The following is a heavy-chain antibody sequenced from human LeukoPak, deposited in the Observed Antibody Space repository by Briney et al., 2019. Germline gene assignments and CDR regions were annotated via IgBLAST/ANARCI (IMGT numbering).Heavy chain of an antibody. CDR1: GGSFSGYY. J-gene: IGHJ4*02. CDR2: INHSGST. Sequence: PSETLSLTCAVYGGSFSGYYWSWIRQPPGKGLEWIGEINHSGSTNYNPSLKSRVTISVDTSKNQFSLKLSSVTAADTAVYYCARVAGISYYDSSGYPDYWGQGTLVTVSS. V-gene: IGHV4-34*01. D-gene: IGHD3-22*01. CDR3: ARVAGISYYDSSGYPDY.